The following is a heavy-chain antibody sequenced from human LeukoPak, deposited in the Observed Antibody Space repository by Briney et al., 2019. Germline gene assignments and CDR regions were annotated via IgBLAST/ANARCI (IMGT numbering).Heavy chain of an antibody. D-gene: IGHD5-12*01. Sequence: GGSLRLSCEGSGFTFSNYWMSWVRQAPGKGLEWVANIQQHGSETYYGDSVKGRFTISRDNAKNSLYLQMNSLRAEDTAVYYCAKTPSGSEYYYYYMDVWGKGTTVTVSS. CDR1: GFTFSNYW. V-gene: IGHV3-7*03. CDR2: IQQHGSET. J-gene: IGHJ6*03. CDR3: AKTPSGSEYYYYYMDV.